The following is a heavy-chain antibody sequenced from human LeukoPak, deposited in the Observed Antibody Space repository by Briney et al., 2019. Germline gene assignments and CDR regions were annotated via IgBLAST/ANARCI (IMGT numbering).Heavy chain of an antibody. V-gene: IGHV1-8*03. CDR1: GYTFTSYD. CDR3: ATALLRLGELSPHPFDY. Sequence: ASVKVSCKASGYTFTSYDINWVRQATGQGLEWMGWMNPNSGNTGYAQKFQGRVTITRNTSISTAYMELSSLRSEDTAVYYCATALLRLGELSPHPFDYWGQGTLVTVSS. D-gene: IGHD3-16*02. J-gene: IGHJ4*02. CDR2: MNPNSGNT.